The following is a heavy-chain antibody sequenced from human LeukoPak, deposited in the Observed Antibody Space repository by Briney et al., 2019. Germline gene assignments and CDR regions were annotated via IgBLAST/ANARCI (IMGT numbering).Heavy chain of an antibody. CDR2: ISSSSSYI. J-gene: IGHJ4*02. CDR3: ARGKYSSGWYPIGSDY. CDR1: GFTFSSYS. V-gene: IGHV3-21*01. Sequence: PGGSLRPSCAASGFTFSSYSMNWVRQAPGKGLEWVSSISSSSSYIYYADSVKGRFTISRDNAKNSLYLQMNSLRAEDTAVYYCARGKYSSGWYPIGSDYWGQGTLVTVSS. D-gene: IGHD6-19*01.